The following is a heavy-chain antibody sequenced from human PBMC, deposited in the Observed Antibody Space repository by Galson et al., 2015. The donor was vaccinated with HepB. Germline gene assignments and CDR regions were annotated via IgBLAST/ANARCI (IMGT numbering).Heavy chain of an antibody. Sequence: SVKVSCKASGGTFSNYAFSWVRQAPGQGLEWLGGTIPMFETGIYAQKFQDRITITADKSTSTVYMEVSSLRSGDTAVYYCARDRQHYYDTSGYSGASDYWGQGTLVTVSS. V-gene: IGHV1-69*06. CDR2: TIPMFETG. CDR3: ARDRQHYYDTSGYSGASDY. D-gene: IGHD3-22*01. J-gene: IGHJ4*02. CDR1: GGTFSNYA.